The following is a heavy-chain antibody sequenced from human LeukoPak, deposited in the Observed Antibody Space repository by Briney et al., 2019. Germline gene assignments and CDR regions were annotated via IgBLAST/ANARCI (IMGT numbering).Heavy chain of an antibody. CDR2: IYYSGST. V-gene: IGHV4-30-4*01. CDR1: GGSISSGDYY. J-gene: IGHJ6*02. Sequence: SQTLSLTCTVSGGSISSGDYYWSWIRQPPGKGLEWIGYIYYSGSTYYNPSLKSRVTISVDTSKNQFSLKLSSVTAADTAVYYCASDPPYYYGSSGYGMDVWGQGTTVTVSS. D-gene: IGHD3-22*01. CDR3: ASDPPYYYGSSGYGMDV.